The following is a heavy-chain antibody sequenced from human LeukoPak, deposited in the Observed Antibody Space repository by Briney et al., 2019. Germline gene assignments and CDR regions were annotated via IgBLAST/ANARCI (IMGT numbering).Heavy chain of an antibody. Sequence: SETLSLTCTVSVGSISSSSYYWGWIRQPPGEGREGIGSRYYSGSTYYNPSLKSRVTISVDTSKTQFPLKLTSVTAADTAVYYCARHLGPPSFRVPRDYYYYAMDAWGQGTTVTLS. CDR2: RYYSGST. D-gene: IGHD3-3*01. CDR3: ARHLGPPSFRVPRDYYYYAMDA. CDR1: VGSISSSSYY. V-gene: IGHV4-39*01. J-gene: IGHJ6*02.